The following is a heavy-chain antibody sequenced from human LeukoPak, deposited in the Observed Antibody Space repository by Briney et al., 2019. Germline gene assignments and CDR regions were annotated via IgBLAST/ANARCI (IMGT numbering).Heavy chain of an antibody. CDR2: IYTSGST. D-gene: IGHD3-22*01. CDR1: GGSISSYY. CDR3: ARERVQLTYYYDSSGYYFDY. Sequence: SETLSLTCSVSGGSISSYYWSWIRQPAGKGLEWIGRIYTSGSTNYNPSLKSRVTISVDTSKNQFSLKLSSVTAADTAVYYCARERVQLTYYYDSSGYYFDYWGQGTLVTVSS. V-gene: IGHV4-4*07. J-gene: IGHJ4*02.